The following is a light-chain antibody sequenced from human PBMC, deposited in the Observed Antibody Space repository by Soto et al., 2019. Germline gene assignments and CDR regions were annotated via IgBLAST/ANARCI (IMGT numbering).Light chain of an antibody. Sequence: QSVLTQPPSVSGAPGQRVTISCTGSSSNIGAGYDVHWYQQLPGTAPKLLIYGNSNRPSGVPDRFSGSKSGTSASLAITGLQAEGEADYYCPAYDSSLSGSVVFGGGTKLTVL. CDR3: PAYDSSLSGSVV. CDR1: SSNIGAGYD. CDR2: GNS. V-gene: IGLV1-40*01. J-gene: IGLJ3*02.